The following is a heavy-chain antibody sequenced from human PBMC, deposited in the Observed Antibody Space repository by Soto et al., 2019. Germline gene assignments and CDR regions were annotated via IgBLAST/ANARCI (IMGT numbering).Heavy chain of an antibody. D-gene: IGHD3-9*01. V-gene: IGHV2-5*02. Sequence: QNTLKESGPTLVRPTQTLTLTCAFSGLSLSTSGVGVGWIRQPPGKALEWLAVIYWDDSKHYSPSLRSRLTITKDTSKNQVVLTMTNRDPMDTGTYYCAHKGPEDWPLDYWGQGTLVTVSS. CDR1: GLSLSTSGVG. J-gene: IGHJ4*02. CDR3: AHKGPEDWPLDY. CDR2: IYWDDSK.